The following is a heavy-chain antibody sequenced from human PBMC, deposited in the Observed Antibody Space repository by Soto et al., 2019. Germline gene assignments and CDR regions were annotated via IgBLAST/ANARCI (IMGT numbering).Heavy chain of an antibody. J-gene: IGHJ4*02. CDR3: ARVETCSSTSCYSVFDY. Sequence: EVQLVESGVGLVQPGGSLRLSCAASGFTFSSYWMHWVRQAPGKGLVWVSRINSDGSSTTYADSVKGRFTISRDNAKNTLYLQMNSLRAEDTAVYYCARVETCSSTSCYSVFDYWGQGTLVTVSS. CDR1: GFTFSSYW. D-gene: IGHD2-2*01. V-gene: IGHV3-74*03. CDR2: INSDGSST.